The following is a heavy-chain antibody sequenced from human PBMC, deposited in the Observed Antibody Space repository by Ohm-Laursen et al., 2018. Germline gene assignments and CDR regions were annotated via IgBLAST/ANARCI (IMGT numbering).Heavy chain of an antibody. CDR1: GFTFSDFY. J-gene: IGHJ6*02. V-gene: IGHV3-11*01. D-gene: IGHD4-11*01. CDR3: AREFVRFGSAETVTHYYYYGMDV. Sequence: SLRLSCTASGFTFSDFYMGWIRQAPGKGLEWVSYINSGGDNIYHADSVKGRFTISRDNAKNSLYLQMNSLRAEDTAVYYCAREFVRFGSAETVTHYYYYGMDVWGQGTTVTVSS. CDR2: INSGGDNI.